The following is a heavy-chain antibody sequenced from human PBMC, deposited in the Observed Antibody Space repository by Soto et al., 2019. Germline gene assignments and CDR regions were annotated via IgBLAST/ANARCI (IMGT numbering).Heavy chain of an antibody. Sequence: SETLSLTCTVSGGSISSSSYYWGWIRQPPGKGLEWIGSIYYSGSTYYNPSLKSRVTISVDTSKNQFSLKLSSVTAADTAVYYCARLDEDIVVVPAIINYWGQGTLVTVSS. D-gene: IGHD2-2*01. CDR3: ARLDEDIVVVPAIINY. V-gene: IGHV4-39*01. CDR1: GGSISSSSYY. J-gene: IGHJ4*02. CDR2: IYYSGST.